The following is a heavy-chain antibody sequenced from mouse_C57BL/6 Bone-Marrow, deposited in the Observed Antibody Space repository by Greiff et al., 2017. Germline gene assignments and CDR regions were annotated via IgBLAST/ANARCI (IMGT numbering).Heavy chain of an antibody. Sequence: QVQLQQPGAELVMPGASVKLSCKASGYTFTSYWMHWVKQRPGQGLEWIGEIDPSDSYTNYNQKFTGKSTLTVDKSSSTAYMQLSSLTSEDSAVYYCARQLRLRDYAMDYWGQGTSVTVSS. V-gene: IGHV1-69*01. CDR2: IDPSDSYT. J-gene: IGHJ4*01. CDR3: ARQLRLRDYAMDY. D-gene: IGHD3-2*02. CDR1: GYTFTSYW.